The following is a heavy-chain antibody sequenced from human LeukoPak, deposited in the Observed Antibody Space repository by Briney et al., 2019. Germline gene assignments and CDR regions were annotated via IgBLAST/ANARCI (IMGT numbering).Heavy chain of an antibody. J-gene: IGHJ3*01. CDR2: IYYSGST. V-gene: IGHV4-59*08. CDR3: ARHDGSSWYYAFDV. Sequence: SETLSLTRTVSGVSISSYYWSWIRQPPGKGLEWIGYIYYSGSTNYNPSLKSRVTISLDTSKNQFSLKLSSVTAADTAVYYCARHDGSSWYYAFDVWGQGTMVTVSS. CDR1: GVSISSYY. D-gene: IGHD6-13*01.